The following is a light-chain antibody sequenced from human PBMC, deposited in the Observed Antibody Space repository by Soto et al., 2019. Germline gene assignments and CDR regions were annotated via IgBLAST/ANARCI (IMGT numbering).Light chain of an antibody. CDR3: QQSYSTPLT. Sequence: DIQMTQSPSSLSASVGDRVTITCRASQSISSYLNWYQQKPGKAPKLLIYAASNLQSGVPSRFSGSGSGTDFTLTISILQPEDFATYYCQQSYSTPLTVGQGTKLEI. J-gene: IGKJ2*01. CDR1: QSISSY. V-gene: IGKV1-39*01. CDR2: AAS.